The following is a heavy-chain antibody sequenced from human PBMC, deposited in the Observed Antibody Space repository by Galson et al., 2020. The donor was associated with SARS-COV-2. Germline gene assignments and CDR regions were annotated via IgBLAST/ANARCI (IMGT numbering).Heavy chain of an antibody. J-gene: IGHJ4*02. CDR2: IYSEGSST. CDR3: ARGDMGNDYFDY. V-gene: IGHV3-74*01. CDR1: GFTFSSYW. D-gene: IGHD7-27*01. Sequence: GGSLRLSCAVSGFTFSSYWMHWVRQAPGKGLVWVSRIYSEGSSTSYPDSVKGRFTISGDNAKNTLYLQMNSLRAEDTAVYYCARGDMGNDYFDYWGQGTLVTVSS.